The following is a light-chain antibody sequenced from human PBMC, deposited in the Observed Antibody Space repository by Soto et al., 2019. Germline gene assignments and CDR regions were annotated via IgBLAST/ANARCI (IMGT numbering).Light chain of an antibody. CDR2: GAS. CDR3: QQHSNWPLT. Sequence: EIVLTQSPGTLSLSPGERATLSCRASQSVSSSYLAWYQQKPGQAPRLLIYGASSRATGIPDRFSGSGSGTDFTLTINSLEPEDFTVYYCQQHSNWPLTFGGGTKVDIK. J-gene: IGKJ4*01. V-gene: IGKV3-20*01. CDR1: QSVSSSY.